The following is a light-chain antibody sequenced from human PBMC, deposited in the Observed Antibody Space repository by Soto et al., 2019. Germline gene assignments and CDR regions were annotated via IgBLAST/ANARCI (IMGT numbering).Light chain of an antibody. J-gene: IGKJ1*01. CDR1: QSIAYW. V-gene: IGKV1-5*01. CDR3: QQYNSFSKT. Sequence: DIRMTQSPSTLSASVGDRVTITCRASQSIAYWLAWYQQKPGKAPNLLIYAASTLETGVPSRFSGSGYGTEFTLTIASLQPDDSATYYCQQYNSFSKTFGRGTKVDIK. CDR2: AAS.